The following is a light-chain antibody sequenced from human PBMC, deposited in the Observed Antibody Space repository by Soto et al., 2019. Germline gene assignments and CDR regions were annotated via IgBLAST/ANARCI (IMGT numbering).Light chain of an antibody. J-gene: IGKJ3*01. CDR1: QSVGSTY. CDR2: GVS. V-gene: IGKV3-20*01. CDR3: QQYGTSPLT. Sequence: EIVLTQSPGTLSLPPGERATLSCRASQSVGSTYLAWYQQKPGQAPKLLIYGVSSRATGIPDRFSGSGSGTDFTLTISRLEPEDFAVYYCQQYGTSPLTFGPGTKVDI.